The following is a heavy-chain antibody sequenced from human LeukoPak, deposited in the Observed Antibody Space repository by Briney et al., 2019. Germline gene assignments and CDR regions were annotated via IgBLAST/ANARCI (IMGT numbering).Heavy chain of an antibody. CDR3: ARDHVDTDAFDI. CDR1: GFTFSSYS. D-gene: IGHD5-18*01. Sequence: GGSLRLSCAASGFTFSSYSMNWVRQAPGKGLEWVSSISSSSSYIYYADSVKGRFTISRDNAKNSLYRQMNSLRAEDTAVYYCARDHVDTDAFDIWGQGTMVTVSS. J-gene: IGHJ3*02. CDR2: ISSSSSYI. V-gene: IGHV3-21*01.